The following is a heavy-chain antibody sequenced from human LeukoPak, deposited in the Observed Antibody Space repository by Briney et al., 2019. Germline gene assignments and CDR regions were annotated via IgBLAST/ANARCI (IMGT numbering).Heavy chain of an antibody. D-gene: IGHD6-13*01. Sequence: GGSLRLSCAASGFTFDDYAMHWVRQAPGKGLEWVSGISWNSGSIGYADSVKGRFTISRDNAKNSLYLQMNSLRAEDTALYYCAKDKAIAAAGYDAFDIWGQGTMVTVSS. CDR1: GFTFDDYA. V-gene: IGHV3-9*01. CDR2: ISWNSGSI. J-gene: IGHJ3*02. CDR3: AKDKAIAAAGYDAFDI.